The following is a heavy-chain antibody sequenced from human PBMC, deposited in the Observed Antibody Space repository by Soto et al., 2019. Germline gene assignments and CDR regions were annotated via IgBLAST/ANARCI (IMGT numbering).Heavy chain of an antibody. V-gene: IGHV3-30-3*01. J-gene: IGHJ4*02. CDR1: GFTFSSYA. Sequence: QVQLVESGGGVVQPGRSLRLSCAASGFTFSSYAMHWVRQAPGKGLEWVAVISYDGSNKYYADYVKGRFTISRDNSKNTLYLQMNSLRDEDTDVYYCARSFSRSEQSPIDYWGQGTMVTVSS. CDR3: ARSFSRSEQSPIDY. D-gene: IGHD3-3*01. CDR2: ISYDGSNK.